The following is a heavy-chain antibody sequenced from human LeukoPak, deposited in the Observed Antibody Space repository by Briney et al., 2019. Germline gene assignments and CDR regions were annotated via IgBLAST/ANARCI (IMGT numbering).Heavy chain of an antibody. Sequence: GASVMVSCKVSGYTLTELSMHWVRQAPGKGLEWMGGFDPEDGETIYAQKFQGRVTMTEDTSTDTAYMELSSLRSEDTAVYYCATVPGAIAVADFYFQHWGQGTLVTVSS. CDR2: FDPEDGET. J-gene: IGHJ1*01. CDR3: ATVPGAIAVADFYFQH. V-gene: IGHV1-24*01. CDR1: GYTLTELS. D-gene: IGHD6-19*01.